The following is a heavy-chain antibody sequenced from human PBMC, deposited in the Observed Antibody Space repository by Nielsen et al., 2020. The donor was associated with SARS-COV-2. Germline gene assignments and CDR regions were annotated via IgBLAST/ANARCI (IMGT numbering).Heavy chain of an antibody. D-gene: IGHD3-22*01. CDR3: AKDAATYYYDSRGYSYMDV. CDR1: GFTFSSYG. CDR2: ISYDGSNK. J-gene: IGHJ6*03. Sequence: GGSLRLSCAASGFTFSSYGMHWVRQAPGKGLEWVAVISYDGSNKYYADSVKDRFTISRDNSKNTLYLQMNSLRAEDTAVYYCAKDAATYYYDSRGYSYMDVWGKGTTVTVSS. V-gene: IGHV3-30*18.